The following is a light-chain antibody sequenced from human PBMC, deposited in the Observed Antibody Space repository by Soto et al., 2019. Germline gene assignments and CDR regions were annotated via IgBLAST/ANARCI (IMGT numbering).Light chain of an antibody. CDR2: GAS. J-gene: IGKJ4*01. V-gene: IGKV3-20*01. Sequence: EVVLTQSPGPLSLSPGEGATLSCKATQRVSSSYLAWYQQKPGQAPRLLIYGASSRATGIPDRFSGSGSGTDFMLTISRLEPEDFAVYFCQQYGSSPFTFGGGTKVEI. CDR3: QQYGSSPFT. CDR1: QRVSSSY.